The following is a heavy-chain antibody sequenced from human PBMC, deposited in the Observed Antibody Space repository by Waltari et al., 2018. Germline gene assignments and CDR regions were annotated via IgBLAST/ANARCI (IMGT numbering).Heavy chain of an antibody. CDR1: GFTFSSYW. Sequence: EVQLVESGGGWVQPGGSLRLSCAASGFTFSSYWMSVVRQAPGEGLEWVANIKQEGREKYDVASVKGRFTISRDNAKNSLYLQMNSLRAEDTSVYYCAREILDLGYYDSSGGGYDAFDIWGQGTMVTVSS. CDR2: IKQEGREK. V-gene: IGHV3-7*01. J-gene: IGHJ3*02. D-gene: IGHD3-22*01. CDR3: AREILDLGYYDSSGGGYDAFDI.